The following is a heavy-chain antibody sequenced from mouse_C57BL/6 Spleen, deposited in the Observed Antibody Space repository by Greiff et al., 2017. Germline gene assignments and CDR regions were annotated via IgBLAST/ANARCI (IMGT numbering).Heavy chain of an antibody. CDR1: GYAFSSYW. J-gene: IGHJ4*01. CDR2: IYPGDGDT. CDR3: ARGRCLYDYDGGYYAMDY. D-gene: IGHD2-4*01. Sequence: QVQLQQSGAELVKPGASVKLSCKASGYAFSSYWMHWVKQRPGKGLEWIGQIYPGDGDTNYNGKFKGKATLTADKSSSTAYLQLSSLTSEDSAVEFCARGRCLYDYDGGYYAMDYWGQGTSVTVSS. V-gene: IGHV1-80*01.